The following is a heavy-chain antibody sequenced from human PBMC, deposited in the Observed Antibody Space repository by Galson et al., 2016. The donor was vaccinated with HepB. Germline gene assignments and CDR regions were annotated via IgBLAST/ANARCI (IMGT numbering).Heavy chain of an antibody. Sequence: SLRLSCAASGFTFINYAMTWVRQAPAMGLEWVSTISSFGSNTYYADSVKGRFTISRDNSKNPLSLQMNSLRAEDTAVYYCATHDRYCSGGSCYSEVYNWFDSWGQGTLVTVSS. V-gene: IGHV3-23*01. D-gene: IGHD2-15*01. CDR3: ATHDRYCSGGSCYSEVYNWFDS. J-gene: IGHJ5*01. CDR2: ISSFGSNT. CDR1: GFTFINYA.